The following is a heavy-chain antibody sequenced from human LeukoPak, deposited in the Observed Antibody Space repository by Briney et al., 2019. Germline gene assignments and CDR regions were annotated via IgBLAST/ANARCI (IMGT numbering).Heavy chain of an antibody. V-gene: IGHV3-66*01. Sequence: GGSLRLSCAASGFTVSSNYMSWVRQAPGKGLEWVSVIYSGGSTYYADSAKGRFTISRDNSKNTLYLQMNSLRAEDTAVYYCARGGFKDILTGYYVGYYYGMDVWGQGTTVTVSS. CDR3: ARGGFKDILTGYYVGYYYGMDV. CDR1: GFTVSSNY. J-gene: IGHJ6*02. CDR2: IYSGGST. D-gene: IGHD3-9*01.